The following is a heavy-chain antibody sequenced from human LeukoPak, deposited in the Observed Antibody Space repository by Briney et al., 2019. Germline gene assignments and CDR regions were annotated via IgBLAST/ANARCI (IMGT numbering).Heavy chain of an antibody. J-gene: IGHJ4*02. D-gene: IGHD6-19*01. CDR1: GYTFTGYY. CDR3: AGAYSSGWYFDY. Sequence: ASVEVFCKASGYTFTGYYMHWVRQAPGQGLEWMGWINPNSGGTNYAQKFQGRVTMTRDTSISTAYMELSRLRSDDTAVYYCAGAYSSGWYFDYWGQGTLVTVSS. V-gene: IGHV1-2*02. CDR2: INPNSGGT.